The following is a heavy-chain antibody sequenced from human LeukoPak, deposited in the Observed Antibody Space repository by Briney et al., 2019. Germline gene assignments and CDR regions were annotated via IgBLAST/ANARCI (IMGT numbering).Heavy chain of an antibody. D-gene: IGHD3-3*01. CDR2: INHSGST. Sequence: SETLSLTCAVYGGSFSGYYWSWIRQPPGKGLEWIGEINHSGSTNYNPSLKSRVTISVDTSKNQFSLKLSSVTAADTAVYYCVRGVTIFGVVIDYWGQGTLVTVSS. CDR1: GGSFSGYY. CDR3: VRGVTIFGVVIDY. V-gene: IGHV4-34*01. J-gene: IGHJ4*02.